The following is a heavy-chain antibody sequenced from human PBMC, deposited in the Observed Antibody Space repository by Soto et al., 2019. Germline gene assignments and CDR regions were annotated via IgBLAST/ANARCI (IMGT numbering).Heavy chain of an antibody. CDR3: TTYSSSRELDY. V-gene: IGHV3-73*02. D-gene: IGHD6-6*01. CDR2: IRSKANSYAT. J-gene: IGHJ4*02. CDR1: GFTFSGSA. Sequence: EVQLVESGGGLVQPGGSLKLSCAASGFTFSGSAMHWVRQASGKGLEWVGRIRSKANSYATAYAASVKGRFTISRDDSKNTAYLQMNSLKTEDTAVYYCTTYSSSRELDYWGQGTLVTVSS.